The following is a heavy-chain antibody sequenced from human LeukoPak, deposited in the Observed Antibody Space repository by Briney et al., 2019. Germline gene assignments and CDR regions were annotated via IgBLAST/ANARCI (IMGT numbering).Heavy chain of an antibody. CDR1: GLSLNNYA. D-gene: IGHD3-22*01. V-gene: IGHV3-23*01. J-gene: IGHJ3*02. CDR3: ANTRRLYDSSGYTGGAFDI. CDR2: SSSSDDGK. Sequence: PGGSLRLSCTASGLSLNNYAMSWVRQVPGKGLEWVSASSSSDDGKWYAESVRGRFTISRDNSKNTLYLQMNSLRAEDTAVYYCANTRRLYDSSGYTGGAFDIWGQGTMVTVSS.